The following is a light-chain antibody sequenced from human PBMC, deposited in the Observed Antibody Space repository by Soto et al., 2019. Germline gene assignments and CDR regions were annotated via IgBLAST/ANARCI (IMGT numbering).Light chain of an antibody. CDR2: LNSDGSH. CDR3: QTWGTGIWV. J-gene: IGLJ3*02. CDR1: SGHSSYA. V-gene: IGLV4-69*01. Sequence: QSVLTQSPSASASLGASVKLTCSLRSGHSSYAIAWHQQQPEKGPRYLMKLNSDGSHSKGDGIPDRFSGSSSGAERYLTISRLQSEDGADYYCQTWGTGIWVFGGGTKLTVL.